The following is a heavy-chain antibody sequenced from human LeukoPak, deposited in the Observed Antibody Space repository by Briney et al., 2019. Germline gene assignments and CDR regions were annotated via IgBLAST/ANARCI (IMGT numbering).Heavy chain of an antibody. CDR1: VFTFSSHD. CDR2: IRYDGSRI. V-gene: IGHV3-30*02. D-gene: IGHD1-14*01. Sequence: GGSLRLSCTASVFTFSSHDMHWVRQAPGKGLQWLAFIRYDGSRIYYSDSVKGRFTISRDNSNKTMYLQMNSLRDEDTAVYYCAKDVPNHDYWGQGTLVTVTS. J-gene: IGHJ4*02. CDR3: AKDVPNHDY.